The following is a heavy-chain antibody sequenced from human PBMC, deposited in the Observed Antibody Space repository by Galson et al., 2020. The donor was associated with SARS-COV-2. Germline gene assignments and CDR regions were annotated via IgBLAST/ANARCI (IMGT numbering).Heavy chain of an antibody. CDR1: GGSFSGYY. CDR3: ARGAVDNEAVDI. D-gene: IGHD5-12*01. CDR2: INNSGST. V-gene: IGHV4-34*01. Sequence: SQTLSLPCAVYGGSFSGYYWRWIRQPPGKGLEWIGEINNSGSTNYNPSLKSRVTITVDTSKNQFSLKLSSVTAADTAVYYCARGAVDNEAVDIWGQGTMVTVSA. J-gene: IGHJ3*02.